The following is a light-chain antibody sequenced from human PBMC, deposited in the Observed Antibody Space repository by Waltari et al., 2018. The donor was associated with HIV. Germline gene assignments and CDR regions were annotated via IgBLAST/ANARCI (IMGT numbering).Light chain of an antibody. CDR2: EDT. CDR3: CSYGGFTTYV. J-gene: IGLJ1*01. CDR1: SSDVGGSRL. Sequence: QSALTQPASASGSPGQSITISCIGTSSDVGGSRLVSWYPHHPGKAPQLRIFEDTERPSGVSNRFSAPKSGTTASLTISGLLAEDAADYYCCSYGGFTTYVFGSGTKVTVL. V-gene: IGLV2-23*01.